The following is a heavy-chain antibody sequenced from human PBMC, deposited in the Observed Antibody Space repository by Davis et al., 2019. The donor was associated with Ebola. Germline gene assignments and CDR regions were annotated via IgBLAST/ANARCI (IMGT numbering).Heavy chain of an antibody. V-gene: IGHV1-18*04. Sequence: GESLKISCKGSGYSFTSYWISWVRQAPGQGLEWMGWISAYNGNTNYAQKLQGRVTMTTDTSTSTAYMELRSLRSDDTAVYYCARDAFMGVVTPGYYYYYGMDVWGQGTTVTVSS. J-gene: IGHJ6*02. D-gene: IGHD4-23*01. CDR3: ARDAFMGVVTPGYYYYYGMDV. CDR2: ISAYNGNT. CDR1: GYSFTSYW.